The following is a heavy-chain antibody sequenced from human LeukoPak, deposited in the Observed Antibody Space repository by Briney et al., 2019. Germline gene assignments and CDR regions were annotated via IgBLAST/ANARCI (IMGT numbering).Heavy chain of an antibody. D-gene: IGHD3-22*01. CDR2: IYYSGST. CDR3: ARRLLASYYSDSSGQIDY. Sequence: SETLSLTCTVSGGSISSYYWSWIRQPPGKGLEWMGNIYYSGSTYYNPSLNSRVTISVDKSKNQLSLKLTSVTAADTAVYYCARRLLASYYSDSSGQIDYWGQGTLVTVSS. J-gene: IGHJ4*02. V-gene: IGHV4-59*08. CDR1: GGSISSYY.